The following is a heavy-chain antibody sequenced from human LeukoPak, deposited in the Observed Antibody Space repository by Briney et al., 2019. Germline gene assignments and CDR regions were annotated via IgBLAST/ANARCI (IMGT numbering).Heavy chain of an antibody. V-gene: IGHV1-69*13. J-gene: IGHJ4*02. CDR1: GGTFSSYA. Sequence: SVKVSCKASGGTFSSYAISWVRQAPGQGLEWMGGIIPIFGTANYAQKFQGRVTITADESTSTAYMELSSLRSEDTAVYYCARDLHYYDSSGSQVVYFDYWGQGTLVTVSS. D-gene: IGHD3-22*01. CDR3: ARDLHYYDSSGSQVVYFDY. CDR2: IIPIFGTA.